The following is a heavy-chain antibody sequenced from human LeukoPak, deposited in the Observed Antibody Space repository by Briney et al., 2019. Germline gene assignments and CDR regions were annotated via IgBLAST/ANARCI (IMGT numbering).Heavy chain of an antibody. Sequence: PGGSLRLSCAASGLTFKTYWMHWVRQAPGKGLVWASHSNSDGSSTSYADSVRGRFTISRDNAKNTLYLQMNSLRAEDTAVYYCARDLKGPVNDVFDMWGQGTMVTVSS. CDR2: SNSDGSST. J-gene: IGHJ3*02. V-gene: IGHV3-74*01. CDR1: GLTFKTYW. CDR3: ARDLKGPVNDVFDM. D-gene: IGHD4-23*01.